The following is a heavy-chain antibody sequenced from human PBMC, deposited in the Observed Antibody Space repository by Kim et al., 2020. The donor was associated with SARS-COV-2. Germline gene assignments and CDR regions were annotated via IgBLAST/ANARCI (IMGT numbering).Heavy chain of an antibody. Sequence: QQFQVRVTMTTDTSTSTAYMELQSLRSDDTAVYFCAREGLEQDFDFWGQGTLVTVSS. CDR3: AREGLEQDFDF. V-gene: IGHV1-18*01. J-gene: IGHJ4*02.